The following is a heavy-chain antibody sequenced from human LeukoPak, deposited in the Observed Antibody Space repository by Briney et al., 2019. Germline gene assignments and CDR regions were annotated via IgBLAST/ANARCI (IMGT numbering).Heavy chain of an antibody. CDR1: GFTVSSNY. D-gene: IGHD3-3*01. CDR3: AKASDDFWRDLGFDP. V-gene: IGHV3-66*01. CDR2: IYSGGGT. Sequence: PGGSLRLSCAASGFTVSSNYMSWVRQAPGKGLEWVSVIYSGGGTDYADSVKGRFTISRDNSKNTLYLQMNSLRAEDTAVYYCAKASDDFWRDLGFDPWGQGTLVTVSS. J-gene: IGHJ5*02.